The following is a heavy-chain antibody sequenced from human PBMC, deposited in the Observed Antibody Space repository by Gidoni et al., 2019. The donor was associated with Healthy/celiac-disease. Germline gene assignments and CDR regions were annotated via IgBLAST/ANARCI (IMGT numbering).Heavy chain of an antibody. CDR1: GGSISSSSYY. CDR3: AREGGRYCSSTSCAISNWFDP. J-gene: IGHJ5*02. Sequence: QLQLQESGPGLVKPSETLSLTCTVSGGSISSSSYYWGWIRQPPGKGLEWIGSSYYSGSTYYNPSHKSRVTISVDTSKNQFSLKLSDVTAADTAVYYCAREGGRYCSSTSCAISNWFDPWGQGTLVTVSS. D-gene: IGHD2-2*01. CDR2: SYYSGST. V-gene: IGHV4-39*02.